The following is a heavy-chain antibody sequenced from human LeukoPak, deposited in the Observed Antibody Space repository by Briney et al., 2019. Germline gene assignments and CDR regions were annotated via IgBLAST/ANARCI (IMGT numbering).Heavy chain of an antibody. D-gene: IGHD6-13*01. V-gene: IGHV5-51*01. J-gene: IGHJ4*02. CDR2: IYPGDSDT. CDR1: GYSFTSYW. Sequence: GESLKISCKGSGYSFTSYWIGWVRQMPGKGLEWMGIIYPGDSDTRYSPSFQGQVTISADKSISTAYLQWSSLKASDTAMYYCARQGGSSWYERPFDYWGQGTLVTVSS. CDR3: ARQGGSSWYERPFDY.